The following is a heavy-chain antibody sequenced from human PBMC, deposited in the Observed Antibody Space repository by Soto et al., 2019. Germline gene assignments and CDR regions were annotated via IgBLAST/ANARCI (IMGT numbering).Heavy chain of an antibody. J-gene: IGHJ3*02. V-gene: IGHV3-7*01. CDR3: ARDRGYSTFDI. D-gene: IGHD2-2*01. CDR1: GFSFSSYW. CDR2: MNQGGSEI. Sequence: EVQLVESGGGLVQSGGSLRLSCGASGFSFSSYWMSWVRQAPGKGLEWVANMNQGGSEINYVDSVRGRFTISRDNAKNLLYLQMNSLRVEDTAGYHCARDRGYSTFDIWGQGTMVTVSS.